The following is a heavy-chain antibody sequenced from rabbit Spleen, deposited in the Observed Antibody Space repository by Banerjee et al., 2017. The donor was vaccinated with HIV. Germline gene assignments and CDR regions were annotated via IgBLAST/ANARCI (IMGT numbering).Heavy chain of an antibody. CDR3: ARDPYALNGGGSFAL. CDR1: GFSLTSSDY. V-gene: IGHV1S40*01. Sequence: QSLEESGGDLVKPGASLTLTCTASGFSLTSSDYICWVRQAPGKWLEWIACIGVGSSGFTYHANWAKGRFTISKTSSTTVTLQMTSLTAADTATYFCARDPYALNGGGSFALWGPGTLVTVS. D-gene: IGHD2-1*01. J-gene: IGHJ4*01. CDR2: IGVGSSGFT.